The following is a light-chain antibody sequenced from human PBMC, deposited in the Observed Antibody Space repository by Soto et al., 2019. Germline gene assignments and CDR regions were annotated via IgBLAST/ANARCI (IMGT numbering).Light chain of an antibody. V-gene: IGKV1-39*01. J-gene: IGKJ4*01. CDR1: QSISTY. Sequence: DIQMTQSPSSLSASIGDRITITCRASQSISTYLNWYQQKPGKAPRLLIYGASTLQNGVPSRFSGSASATDYTLTISSLQPENFATYYCQQSFITPPLTFGGGTKVEMK. CDR2: GAS. CDR3: QQSFITPPLT.